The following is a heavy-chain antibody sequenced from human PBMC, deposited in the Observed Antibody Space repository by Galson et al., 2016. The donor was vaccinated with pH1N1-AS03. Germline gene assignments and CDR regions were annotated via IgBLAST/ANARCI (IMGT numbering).Heavy chain of an antibody. D-gene: IGHD3-22*01. CDR2: IIAIFRTT. V-gene: IGHV1-69*06. Sequence: SVKVSCKASGGTFNSNAISWVRQAPGQGLEWMGGIIAIFRTTIYAQKFKGRVTITADNLELSSLRSDDTAVYYCARDNYYDTGAFYGHFGFWGQGTLLVVSS. CDR3: ARDNYYDTGAFYGHFGF. J-gene: IGHJ4*02. CDR1: GGTFNSNA.